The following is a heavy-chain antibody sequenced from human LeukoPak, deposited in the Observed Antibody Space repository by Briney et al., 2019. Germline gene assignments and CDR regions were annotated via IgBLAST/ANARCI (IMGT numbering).Heavy chain of an antibody. CDR3: ARDNNGPAF. CDR2: IYSSGGT. D-gene: IGHD1/OR15-1a*01. Sequence: TGGSLRLSCAASGFIVSNSYMSWVRQAPGKALEWVSVIYSSGGTFYSESVKGRFTISRDYSKNTLYLQMNSLRVDDTAVYYCARDNNGPAFWGQGTLVTVSS. V-gene: IGHV3-53*01. CDR1: GFIVSNSY. J-gene: IGHJ4*02.